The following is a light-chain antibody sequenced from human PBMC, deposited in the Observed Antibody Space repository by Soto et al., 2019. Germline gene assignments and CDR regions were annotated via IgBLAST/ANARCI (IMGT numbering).Light chain of an antibody. CDR3: HHYSNWPPYT. CDR2: GAS. V-gene: IGKV3D-15*01. CDR1: QSVSSD. Sequence: EIVMTQSPDTLSVSPGERAALSCRTSQSVSSDLAWYQQKPGQAPRLLIYGASTRATGIPARFSGSGSGTEFTLTISSLQSEDCAVYYCHHYSNWPPYTFGQGTKLEIK. J-gene: IGKJ2*01.